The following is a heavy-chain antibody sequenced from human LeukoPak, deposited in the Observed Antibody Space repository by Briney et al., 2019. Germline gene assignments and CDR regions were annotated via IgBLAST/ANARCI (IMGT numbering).Heavy chain of an antibody. CDR3: ATVWFGELLYHY. CDR1: GFTFSSYS. J-gene: IGHJ4*02. CDR2: ISYDGSNK. D-gene: IGHD3-10*01. Sequence: GGSLRLSCAASGFTFSSYSLHWVRQAPGKGLEWVAVISYDGSNKYYADSVKGRFTISRDNSKNTPYLQMNSLRAEDTAVYYCATVWFGELLYHYWGQGTLVTVSS. V-gene: IGHV3-30*03.